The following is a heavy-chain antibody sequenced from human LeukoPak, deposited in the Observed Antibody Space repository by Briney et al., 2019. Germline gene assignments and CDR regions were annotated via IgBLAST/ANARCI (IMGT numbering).Heavy chain of an antibody. CDR1: GFTFSSYS. CDR3: ARGGRDAFGI. CDR2: ISSSSIYI. J-gene: IGHJ3*02. V-gene: IGHV3-21*01. D-gene: IGHD6-25*01. Sequence: PGGSLRLSCAASGFTFSSYSMNWVRQAPGKGLEWVSFISSSSIYISYADSMKGRFTISRDNAKNSLYLQMNSLRAEDTAVYYCARGGRDAFGIWGQGTMVTVSS.